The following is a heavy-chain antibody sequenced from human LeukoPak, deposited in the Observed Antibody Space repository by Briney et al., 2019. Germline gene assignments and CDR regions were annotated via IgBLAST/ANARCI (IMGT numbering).Heavy chain of an antibody. CDR2: ISSSSSYI. CDR3: ARDLGSDSSGYYLEKGMDV. J-gene: IGHJ6*02. CDR1: GFTFSSYS. V-gene: IGHV3-21*01. Sequence: GGSLRLSCAASGFTFSSYSMNWVRQAPGKGLEWVSSISSSSSYIYYADSVKGRFTISRDNAKNSLYLQMNSLRAEDTAVYYCARDLGSDSSGYYLEKGMDVWGQGTTVTVSS. D-gene: IGHD3-22*01.